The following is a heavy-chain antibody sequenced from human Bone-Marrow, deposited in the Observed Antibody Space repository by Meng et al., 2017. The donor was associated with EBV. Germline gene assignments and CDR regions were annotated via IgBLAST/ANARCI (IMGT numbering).Heavy chain of an antibody. D-gene: IGHD7-27*01. CDR1: GYTFTSYA. J-gene: IGHJ5*02. CDR2: INTTTGNP. V-gene: IGHV7-4-1*02. CDR3: ARGGDEGWFDP. Sequence: QVPPVYTGLGLKKPGASVKVSCKASGYTFTSYAMNWVRQAPGQGLEWMGWINTTTGNPTYAQGFTGRFVFSLDTSVSTAYLQISSLKAEDTAVYYCARGGDEGWFDPWGQGTLVTVSS.